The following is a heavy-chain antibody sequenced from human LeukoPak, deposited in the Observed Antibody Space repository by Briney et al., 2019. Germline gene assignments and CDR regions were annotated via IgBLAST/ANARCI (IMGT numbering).Heavy chain of an antibody. D-gene: IGHD6-13*01. Sequence: SETLSLTCTVSCGSISSYYWSWVRQPAREGPGWIGRIYTSGSTNYNPSLKSRVTMSVDTSKNQFSLKLSSVTAADTAVYYCARDRGLSSWYSDYWGQGTLVTVSS. CDR2: IYTSGST. CDR1: CGSISSYY. J-gene: IGHJ4*02. CDR3: ARDRGLSSWYSDY. V-gene: IGHV4-4*07.